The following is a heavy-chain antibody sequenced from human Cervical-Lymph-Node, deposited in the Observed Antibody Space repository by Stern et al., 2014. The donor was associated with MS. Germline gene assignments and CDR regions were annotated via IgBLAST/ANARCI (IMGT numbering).Heavy chain of an antibody. J-gene: IGHJ4*02. CDR2: IHPRSGNT. V-gene: IGHV1-2*06. D-gene: IGHD3-9*01. CDR3: ATSILTGYKDRVNS. Sequence: EQLVESVAEVKQPGASVKVSCQASGYTFTRPPFIYWVRPAPGERLEWGGRIHPRSGNTHYAQESRRIVSMTKDATNRTAHMAMNRLTSDDTAVYYCATSILTGYKDRVNSWGQGTLLTVSS. CDR1: GYTFTRPPF.